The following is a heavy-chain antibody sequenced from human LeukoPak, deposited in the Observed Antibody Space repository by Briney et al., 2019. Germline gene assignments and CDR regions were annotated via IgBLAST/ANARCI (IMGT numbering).Heavy chain of an antibody. V-gene: IGHV4-4*02. Sequence: SGTLSLTCAVSGASISSNNWWTWVRQPPGKGLEWIGEIYYIGSTNYSPSLKSRVTMSVDKSKNHFSLNLSSVTAADTAVYYCARQKWEQQGRDYYFNGLDVWGPGTTVIVSS. J-gene: IGHJ6*02. CDR1: GASISSNNW. CDR3: ARQKWEQQGRDYYFNGLDV. CDR2: IYYIGST. D-gene: IGHD1/OR15-1a*01.